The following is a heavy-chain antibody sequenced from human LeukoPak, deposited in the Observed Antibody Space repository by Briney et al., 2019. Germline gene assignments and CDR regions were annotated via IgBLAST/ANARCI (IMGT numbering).Heavy chain of an antibody. CDR2: IGPSGVNI. CDR3: ATLYGRDY. J-gene: IGHJ4*02. CDR1: GFTFSSYP. Sequence: PGGSLRLSCAVSGFTFSSYPMTWVRQAPGKGLEWVSYIGPSGVNIYYADSVRGRFTISRDNAKSSVYLQMNSLTAEDTAIYYCATLYGRDYWGQGTPVTVSS. V-gene: IGHV3-48*04. D-gene: IGHD4-17*01.